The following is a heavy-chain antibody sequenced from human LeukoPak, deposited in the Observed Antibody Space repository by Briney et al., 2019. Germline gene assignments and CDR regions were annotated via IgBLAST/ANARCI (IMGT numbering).Heavy chain of an antibody. Sequence: PSETLSLTCAVYGGSFSGYYWSWIRQPPGKGLEWIGEINHSGSTNYNPSLKSRVTISVDTSKNQFSLKLSSVTAADTAVYYCARLVSLRWFDPWGQGTLVTVSS. CDR3: ARLVSLRWFDP. J-gene: IGHJ5*02. CDR1: GGSFSGYY. CDR2: INHSGST. D-gene: IGHD3-16*01. V-gene: IGHV4-34*01.